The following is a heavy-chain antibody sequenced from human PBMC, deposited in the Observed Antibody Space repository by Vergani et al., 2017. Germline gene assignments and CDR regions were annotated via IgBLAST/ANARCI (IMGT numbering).Heavy chain of an antibody. J-gene: IGHJ6*02. D-gene: IGHD6-6*01. CDR1: GFTFSSYA. CDR3: AKEGDSSSSWLYYCYGMDV. V-gene: IGHV3-23*01. Sequence: EVQLLESGGGLVQPGGSLRLSCAASGFTFSSYAMSWVRQAPGKGLEWVSAISGNGGRTYYADSVKGRFTISRDNSKNTRYLQMNSLRAEDTAVYYCAKEGDSSSSWLYYCYGMDVWGQGTTVTVSS. CDR2: ISGNGGRT.